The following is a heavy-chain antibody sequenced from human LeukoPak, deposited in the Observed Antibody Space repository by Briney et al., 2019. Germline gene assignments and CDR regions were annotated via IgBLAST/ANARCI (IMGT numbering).Heavy chain of an antibody. CDR2: ISSSSSTI. CDR1: GFTFSINS. V-gene: IGHV3-48*04. CDR3: ATYSSLNRREFQY. Sequence: PGGSLRLSCAASGFTFSINSMNWVRQAPGKGLEWVSYISSSSSTIYYADSVKGRFTISRDNAKNSLYLQMNSLRAEDTAVYYCATYSSLNRREFQYWGQGTLLTVSS. D-gene: IGHD3-22*01. J-gene: IGHJ1*01.